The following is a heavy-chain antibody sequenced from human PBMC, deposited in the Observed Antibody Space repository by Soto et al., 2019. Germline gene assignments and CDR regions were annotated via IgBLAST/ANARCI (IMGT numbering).Heavy chain of an antibody. J-gene: IGHJ6*03. CDR1: GGSISSYY. CDR3: ARYALFGGVTGYNYYMDV. CDR2: IYYSGST. Sequence: PSETLSLTCTVSGGSISSYYWSWIRQPPGKGLKWIGYIYYSGSTNYNPSLKSRVAISVDTSKNQFSLKLSSVTAADTAVYYCARYALFGGVTGYNYYMDVWGKGTTVTVSS. V-gene: IGHV4-59*08. D-gene: IGHD3-16*01.